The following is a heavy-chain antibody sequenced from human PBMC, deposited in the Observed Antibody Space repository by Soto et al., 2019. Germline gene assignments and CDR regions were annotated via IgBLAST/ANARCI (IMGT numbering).Heavy chain of an antibody. CDR1: GFSLSTSGLG. D-gene: IGHD6-19*01. J-gene: IGHJ4*02. Sequence: QITLKESGPTLVRPTQTLTLTCTFSGFSLSTSGLGVGWIRQPPGTALEWLALIYWNDDKRYSPSLKARLTITKDTSKSQVVLTMTNMDTVDTATYYCAHRPSGWYLFDYWGQGTLVTVSS. CDR2: IYWNDDK. V-gene: IGHV2-5*01. CDR3: AHRPSGWYLFDY.